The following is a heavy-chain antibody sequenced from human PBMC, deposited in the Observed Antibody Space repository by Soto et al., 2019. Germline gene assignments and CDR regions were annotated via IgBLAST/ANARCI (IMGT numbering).Heavy chain of an antibody. V-gene: IGHV1-2*02. CDR3: ARGGYYDSSDHDAFDI. D-gene: IGHD3-22*01. Sequence: XSVKVSCKASGGSFSSYAISWVRQAPGQGLEWMGWINPNSGGTNYAQKFQGRVTMTRDTSISTAYMELSRLRSDDTAVYYCARGGYYDSSDHDAFDIWGQGPMVTVSS. CDR2: INPNSGGT. J-gene: IGHJ3*02. CDR1: GGSFSSYA.